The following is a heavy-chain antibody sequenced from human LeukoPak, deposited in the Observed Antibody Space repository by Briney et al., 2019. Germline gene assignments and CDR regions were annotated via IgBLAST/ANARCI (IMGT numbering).Heavy chain of an antibody. D-gene: IGHD3-22*01. V-gene: IGHV4-59*01. CDR2: IYYSGST. CDR3: AREDTDYYDSSGYRNWFDP. CDR1: GGSISSYY. Sequence: SETLSLTCTVAGGSISSYYWSWIRQPPGKGLEWIGYIYYSGSTNYNPSLKSRVTISVDTSKNQFSLKLSSVTAADTAVYYCAREDTDYYDSSGYRNWFDPWGQGTLVTVSS. J-gene: IGHJ5*02.